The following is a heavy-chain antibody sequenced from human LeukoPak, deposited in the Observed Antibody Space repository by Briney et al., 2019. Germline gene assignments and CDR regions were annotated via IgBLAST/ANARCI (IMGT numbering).Heavy chain of an antibody. V-gene: IGHV3-23*01. CDR2: ISGSGGST. D-gene: IGHD3-3*01. CDR3: AKLRGIDFWSGYYQKPGQYYFDY. Sequence: ESGGSLRLSCAASGFTFSSYAMSWVRQAPGKGLEWVSAISGSGGSTYYADSVKGRLTISRDNSKNTLYLQMNSLRAEDTAVYYCAKLRGIDFWSGYYQKPGQYYFDYWGQGTLVTVSS. J-gene: IGHJ4*02. CDR1: GFTFSSYA.